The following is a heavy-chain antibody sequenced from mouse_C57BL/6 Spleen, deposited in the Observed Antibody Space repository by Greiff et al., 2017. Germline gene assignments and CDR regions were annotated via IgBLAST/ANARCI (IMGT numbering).Heavy chain of an antibody. V-gene: IGHV1-42*01. Sequence: VQLQQSGPELVKPGASVKISCKASGYSFTGYYMNWVKQSPEKSLEWIGEINPSTGGTTYNQKFKAKATLTVDKSSSTAYMQLKCLTSEDSAVYYCARYPTYDYYWYFDVWGTGTTVTVAS. D-gene: IGHD2-4*01. J-gene: IGHJ1*03. CDR2: INPSTGGT. CDR1: GYSFTGYY. CDR3: ARYPTYDYYWYFDV.